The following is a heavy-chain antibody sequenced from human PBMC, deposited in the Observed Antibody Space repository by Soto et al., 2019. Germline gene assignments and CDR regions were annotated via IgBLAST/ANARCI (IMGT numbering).Heavy chain of an antibody. CDR1: GGSISSYY. J-gene: IGHJ4*02. CDR3: ARDNGYSYGYNLDY. CDR2: IYYSGST. V-gene: IGHV4-59*01. Sequence: PSETLSLTCTVSGGSISSYYWSWIRQPPGKGLEWIGYIYYSGSTNYNPSLKSRVTISVDTSKNQFSLKLTSVTAADTAVYYCARDNGYSYGYNLDYWGQGTLVTVSS. D-gene: IGHD5-18*01.